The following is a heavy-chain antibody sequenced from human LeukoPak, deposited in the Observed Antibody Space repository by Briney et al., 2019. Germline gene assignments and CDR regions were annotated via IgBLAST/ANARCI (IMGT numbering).Heavy chain of an antibody. D-gene: IGHD3-10*01. V-gene: IGHV4-39*01. CDR3: AADITMVGGRWFDP. CDR2: IYYSGST. J-gene: IGHJ5*02. CDR1: GGSISSSSYY. Sequence: SETLSLTCTVSGGSISSSSYYWGWIRQPPGKGLEWIGSIYYSGSTYYNPSLKSRVTISVDTSKNQFSLKLSSVTAADTAVYYCAADITMVGGRWFDPWGQGTLVTVSS.